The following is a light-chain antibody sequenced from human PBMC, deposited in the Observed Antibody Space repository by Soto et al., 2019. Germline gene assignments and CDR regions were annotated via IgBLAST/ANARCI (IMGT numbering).Light chain of an antibody. J-gene: IGKJ2*01. CDR2: DVS. V-gene: IGKV1-5*01. CDR1: QSIRSW. CDR3: QHDYGNPSS. Sequence: DIQMTQSPSTLSASVGDRVTITCRASQSIRSWLAWYQQKPGKAPKLLIYDVSNLESGVPSRFSGSGSGTEFTLTISSLQPDDFATYYCQHDYGNPSSFGPGTKL.